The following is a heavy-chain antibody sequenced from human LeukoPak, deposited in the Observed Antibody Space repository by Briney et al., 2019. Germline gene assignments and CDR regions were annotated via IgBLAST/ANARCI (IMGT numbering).Heavy chain of an antibody. CDR1: GFTFSSYA. Sequence: GGSLRLSGAASGFTFSSYAMHWVRQAPGKGLEWVAVISYDGSNKYYADSVKGRFTISRDNSKNTLYLQMNSLRAEDTAVYYCARGLTGYYSLDAFDIWGQGTMVTVSS. CDR2: ISYDGSNK. J-gene: IGHJ3*02. D-gene: IGHD3-9*01. CDR3: ARGLTGYYSLDAFDI. V-gene: IGHV3-30*04.